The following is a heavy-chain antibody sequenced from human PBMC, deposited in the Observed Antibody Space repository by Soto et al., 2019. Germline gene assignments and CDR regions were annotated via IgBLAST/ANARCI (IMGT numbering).Heavy chain of an antibody. J-gene: IGHJ4*02. V-gene: IGHV3-30*18. D-gene: IGHD3-10*01. CDR2: ISYDGSNK. CDR3: AKDHLNYYGSGSEFDY. CDR1: GFTFSSYG. Sequence: GGSLRLSCAASGFTFSSYGMHWVRQAPGKGLEWVAVISYDGSNKYYADSVKGRFTISRDNSKNTLYLQMNSLRAEDTAVYYCAKDHLNYYGSGSEFDYWGQGTLVTVSS.